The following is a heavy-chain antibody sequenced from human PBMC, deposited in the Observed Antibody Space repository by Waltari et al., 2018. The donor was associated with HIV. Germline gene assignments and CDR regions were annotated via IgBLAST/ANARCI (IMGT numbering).Heavy chain of an antibody. J-gene: IGHJ4*02. V-gene: IGHV3-43*01. Sequence: VQRVRSGGAVLQPGGCLRHSCAAAGFTFEDYSMHGVGLAAGKGLELVYAGSRDGRKTNEADPGNGQISISRYNSISVLYLQMNSLRNENTALYYCAKEMGGSKWTGLDSCGLATRVSFSS. CDR3: AKEMGGSKWTGLDS. CDR2: GSRDGRKT. D-gene: IGHD3-16*01. CDR1: GFTFEDYS.